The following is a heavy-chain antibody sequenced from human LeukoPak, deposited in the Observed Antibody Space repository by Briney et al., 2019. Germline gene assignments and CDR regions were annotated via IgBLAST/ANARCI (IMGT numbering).Heavy chain of an antibody. CDR3: ARHLGPFSAAINWFDP. CDR1: GGSISSYY. Sequence: PSETLSLTCTVSGGSISSYYWSWIRQPPGKGLEWIGSIYYSGSTYYNPSLNSRVTISVDTSKNQISLKLSSVTAADTAVYYCARHLGPFSAAINWFDPWGQGTLVTVSS. J-gene: IGHJ5*02. D-gene: IGHD5-18*01. CDR2: IYYSGST. V-gene: IGHV4-59*05.